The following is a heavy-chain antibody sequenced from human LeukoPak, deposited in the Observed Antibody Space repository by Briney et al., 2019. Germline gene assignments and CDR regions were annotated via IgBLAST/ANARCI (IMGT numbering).Heavy chain of an antibody. V-gene: IGHV4-59*01. CDR1: GGSISSYY. Sequence: SETLSLTCTVSGGSISSYYWSWIRQPLGKGLEWIGYIYYSGSTNYNPSLKSRVTISVDTSKNQFSLKLSSVTAADTAVYYCARGLDGGWFDPWGQGTLVTVSS. D-gene: IGHD3-3*01. CDR3: ARGLDGGWFDP. CDR2: IYYSGST. J-gene: IGHJ5*02.